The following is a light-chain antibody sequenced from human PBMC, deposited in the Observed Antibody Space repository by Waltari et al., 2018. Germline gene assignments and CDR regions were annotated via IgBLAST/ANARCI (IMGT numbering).Light chain of an antibody. Sequence: DIVMTHSPNSRAVSLGERATISCKSSQSILSSSNNRNFLSWYQQKPGQPPKLLIYWASTRESGVPDRFSGSGSGTDFTLTISSLQAEDVAVYYCQQYYSDKTFGQGTKVEIK. J-gene: IGKJ1*01. CDR1: QSILSSSNNRNF. CDR2: WAS. V-gene: IGKV4-1*01. CDR3: QQYYSDKT.